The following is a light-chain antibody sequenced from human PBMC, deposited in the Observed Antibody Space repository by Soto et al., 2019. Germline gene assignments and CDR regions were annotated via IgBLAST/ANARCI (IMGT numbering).Light chain of an antibody. Sequence: QSALTQPASVSGSPGQSITISCTGISSDVGGYNYVSWYQHHPGKAPKLMIYEVSTRPSGVSNRFSGSKSGNTASLTISGLQAEDEADYYCTSYTVSTTVLFGGGTKLTVL. CDR3: TSYTVSTTVL. V-gene: IGLV2-14*01. J-gene: IGLJ2*01. CDR2: EVS. CDR1: SSDVGGYNY.